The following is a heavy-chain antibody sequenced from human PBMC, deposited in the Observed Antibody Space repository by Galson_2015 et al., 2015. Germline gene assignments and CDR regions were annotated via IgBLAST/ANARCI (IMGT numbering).Heavy chain of an antibody. D-gene: IGHD3-9*01. CDR1: GGSISSSSYY. V-gene: IGHV4-39*07. CDR2: IYHSGST. J-gene: IGHJ5*02. Sequence: SETLSLTCTVSGGSISSSSYYWSWVRQPPGKGLEWIGEIYHSGSTNYNPSLKSRVTISVDKSKNQFSLKLSSVTAADTAVYYCARQEYDILTGHNWFDPWGQGTLVTVSS. CDR3: ARQEYDILTGHNWFDP.